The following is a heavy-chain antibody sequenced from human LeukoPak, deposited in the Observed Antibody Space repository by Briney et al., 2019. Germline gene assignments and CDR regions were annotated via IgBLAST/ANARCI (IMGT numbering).Heavy chain of an antibody. D-gene: IGHD1-26*01. Sequence: SQTLSLTCAISGDSVSSNSDAWNWIRQSPSRGLEWLGRTYYRSKWYYDYAVAVKSRISINPDTSKNQFSLQLSSVTPEDTAVYYCARDPVGGSTIFDYWGQGTLVTVSS. J-gene: IGHJ4*02. CDR1: GDSVSSNSDA. CDR2: TYYRSKWYY. V-gene: IGHV6-1*01. CDR3: ARDPVGGSTIFDY.